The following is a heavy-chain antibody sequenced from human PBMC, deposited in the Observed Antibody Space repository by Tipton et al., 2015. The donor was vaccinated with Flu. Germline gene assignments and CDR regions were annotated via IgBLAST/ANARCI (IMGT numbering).Heavy chain of an antibody. J-gene: IGHJ4*02. CDR2: ISSSSSYI. D-gene: IGHD3-10*02. Sequence: SLRLSCAASGFTFSSYSMNWVRQAPGKGLEWVSSISSSSSYIYYADSVKGRFSISRDNAKNSLYLQMNSLRAEDTAVYYCASSRFGELGTVDYWGQGPLVTVSS. CDR3: ASSRFGELGTVDY. V-gene: IGHV3-21*01. CDR1: GFTFSSYS.